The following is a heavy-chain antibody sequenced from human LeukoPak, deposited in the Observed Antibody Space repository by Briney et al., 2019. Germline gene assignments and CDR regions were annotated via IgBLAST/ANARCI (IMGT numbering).Heavy chain of an antibody. D-gene: IGHD3-10*01. V-gene: IGHV3-23*01. J-gene: IGHJ4*02. CDR3: ANSPPLGVRGEDYFDY. CDR2: ISGSGGST. CDR1: GFTFSSYA. Sequence: GGSLRLSCAASGFTFSSYAMSWVRQAPGKGLEWVSAISGSGGSTYYADSVKGRFTISRDNSKNTLYLQMNSLRAEDTAVYYCANSPPLGVRGEDYFDYWGQGTLVTVSS.